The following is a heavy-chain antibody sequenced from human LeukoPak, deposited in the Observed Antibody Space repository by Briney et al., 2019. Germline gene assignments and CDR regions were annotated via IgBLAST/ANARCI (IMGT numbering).Heavy chain of an antibody. Sequence: PGGSLRLSCAASGFTFSSYAMSWVRQAPGKGLEWVSAISGSGGSTYYADSVKGRFTISRDNAKNSLYLQMNSLRAEDTAVYYCAGRRYCSSTSCYIVDAFDIWGQGTMVTVSS. V-gene: IGHV3-23*01. CDR1: GFTFSSYA. CDR3: AGRRYCSSTSCYIVDAFDI. D-gene: IGHD2-2*02. J-gene: IGHJ3*02. CDR2: ISGSGGST.